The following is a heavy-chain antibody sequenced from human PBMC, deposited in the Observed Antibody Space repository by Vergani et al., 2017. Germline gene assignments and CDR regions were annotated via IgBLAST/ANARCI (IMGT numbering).Heavy chain of an antibody. CDR1: GYSFTSYW. Sequence: EVQLVQSGAEVKTPGASLKISCKGSGYSFTSYWIGWVRQMPGKGLEWMGIIYPGDSDTRYSPSFQGQVTISADKSISTAYLQWSSLKASDTAMYYCARRRYCSSTSCYNGGRAFDIWGQGTMVTVSS. CDR2: IYPGDSDT. CDR3: ARRRYCSSTSCYNGGRAFDI. D-gene: IGHD2-2*02. V-gene: IGHV5-51*03. J-gene: IGHJ3*02.